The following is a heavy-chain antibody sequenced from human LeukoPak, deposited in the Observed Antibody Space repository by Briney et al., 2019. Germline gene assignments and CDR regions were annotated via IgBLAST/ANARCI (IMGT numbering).Heavy chain of an antibody. D-gene: IGHD3-22*01. V-gene: IGHV4-34*01. Sequence: SETLSLICAVYGGSFSGYYWSWIRQPPGKGRQGSGEFNHSGSTNYNPSLKSRVRISVDTSKIQFSLKLSSVTAADTAVYYCALLPRSYDRSGDVWGQGTTVPVSS. CDR2: FNHSGST. J-gene: IGHJ6*02. CDR1: GGSFSGYY. CDR3: ALLPRSYDRSGDV.